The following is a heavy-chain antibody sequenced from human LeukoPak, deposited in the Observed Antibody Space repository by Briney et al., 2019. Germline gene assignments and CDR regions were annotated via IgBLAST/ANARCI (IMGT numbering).Heavy chain of an antibody. CDR2: IYYSGSA. D-gene: IGHD3-3*01. CDR3: ARGRNLEWFDY. Sequence: SETLSLTCTVSGDSFRSYYWSWIRQPPGKGLEWIGYIYYSGSANYNPSLKSRVTISVDTSKNQFSLKLNSVTAADTAVYYCARGRNLEWFDYWGQGTLVTVSS. V-gene: IGHV4-59*01. CDR1: GDSFRSYY. J-gene: IGHJ5*01.